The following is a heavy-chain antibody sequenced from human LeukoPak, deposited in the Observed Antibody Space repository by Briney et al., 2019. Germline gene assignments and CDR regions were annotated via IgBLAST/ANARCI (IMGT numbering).Heavy chain of an antibody. CDR1: GGSISNGDHY. Sequence: PSETLSLTCTVSGGSISNGDHYWSWIRQHPGKGLEWIGYIYYSGSTYYNPSLKSRVTISVDTSKNQFSLKLSSVTAADTAVYYCARAIYYDILTGYSENWFDPWGQGTLVTVSS. J-gene: IGHJ5*02. CDR3: ARAIYYDILTGYSENWFDP. D-gene: IGHD3-9*01. V-gene: IGHV4-31*03. CDR2: IYYSGST.